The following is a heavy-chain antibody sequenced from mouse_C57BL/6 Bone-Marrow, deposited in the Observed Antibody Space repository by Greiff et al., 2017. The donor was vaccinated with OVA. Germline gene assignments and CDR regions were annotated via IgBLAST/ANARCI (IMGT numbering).Heavy chain of an antibody. CDR3: TRGIYYYGSSYWAHYAMDY. V-gene: IGHV1-15*01. CDR1: GYTFTDYE. Sequence: LVESGAELVRPGASVTLSCKASGYTFTDYEMHWVKQTPVHGLEWIGAIDPETGGTAYNQKFKGKAILTADKSSSPAYMELRSLTSEDSAVYYCTRGIYYYGSSYWAHYAMDYWGQGTSVTVSS. D-gene: IGHD1-1*01. CDR2: IDPETGGT. J-gene: IGHJ4*01.